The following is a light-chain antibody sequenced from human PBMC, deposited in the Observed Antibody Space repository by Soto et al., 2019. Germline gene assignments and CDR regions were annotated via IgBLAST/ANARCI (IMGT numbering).Light chain of an antibody. CDR3: QRLSHA. V-gene: IGKV1-5*01. CDR1: QSIRYW. J-gene: IGKJ4*01. CDR2: AAS. Sequence: DIQMSQSPSTLSPSVGYRFTITCRASQSIRYWVAWYQHKPGKAPKLLIYAASTLQSGVRSRFSGSGSGTDFTLTISSLQPEQFATYYCQRLSHAFGGGTKVDIK.